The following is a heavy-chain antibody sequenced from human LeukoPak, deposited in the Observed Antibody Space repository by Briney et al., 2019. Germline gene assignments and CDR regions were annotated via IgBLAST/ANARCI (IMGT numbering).Heavy chain of an antibody. CDR3: ARDMKDIAVAGTGAYYYYGMDV. CDR2: ISYDGSNK. D-gene: IGHD6-19*01. V-gene: IGHV3-30-3*01. CDR1: GFTVSSNY. Sequence: GGSLRLSCAASGFTVSSNYMSWVRQAPGKGLEWVAVISYDGSNKYYADSVKGRFTISRDNSKNTLYLQMNSLRAEDTAVYYCARDMKDIAVAGTGAYYYYGMDVWGQGTTVTVSS. J-gene: IGHJ6*02.